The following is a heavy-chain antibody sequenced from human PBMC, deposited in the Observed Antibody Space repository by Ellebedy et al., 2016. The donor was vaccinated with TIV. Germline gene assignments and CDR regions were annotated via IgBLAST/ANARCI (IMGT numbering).Heavy chain of an antibody. Sequence: AASVKVSCKAPGYTFTSYYMHWVRQAPGQGLEWMGIINPNDDTKYYVQSFQGRLTVTRDTSANTVYMELSSLRSEDTAVYYCARGRGYSFDVCDVWGQGTMVTVSS. CDR1: GYTFTSYY. D-gene: IGHD5-18*01. V-gene: IGHV1-46*01. J-gene: IGHJ3*01. CDR3: ARGRGYSFDVCDV. CDR2: INPNDDTK.